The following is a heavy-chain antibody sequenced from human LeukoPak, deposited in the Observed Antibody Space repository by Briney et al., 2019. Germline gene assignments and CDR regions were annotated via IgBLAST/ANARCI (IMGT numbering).Heavy chain of an antibody. J-gene: IGHJ4*02. V-gene: IGHV3-7*01. CDR3: ATGYYYDTGG. CDR2: IKQDGSER. Sequence: GSPRPSFAAPGITLSGLWMNWVRPPPGKGVEWVAIIKQDGSERYYVDSVKGRFTISRDNAKNSLYLQMNSLRAEDTAVYYCATGYYYDTGGWGQGTLVTVSS. D-gene: IGHD3-22*01. CDR1: GITLSGLW.